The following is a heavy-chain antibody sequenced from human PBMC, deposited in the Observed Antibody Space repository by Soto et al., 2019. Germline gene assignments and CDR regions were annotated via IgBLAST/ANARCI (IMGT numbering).Heavy chain of an antibody. CDR3: AEDSWGGTVSGWSHDY. Sequence: EVQLLESGGGLVQRGGSLRLSCAASGFTFSNYPMSWVRQAPGKGLEWVSVISGSGAFYADSVKGRFTISRDHSKNTMYRQMNSLRGDETAVYYCAEDSWGGTVSGWSHDYWGQGTLVTVSS. CDR2: ISGSGA. V-gene: IGHV3-23*01. CDR1: GFTFSNYP. D-gene: IGHD6-19*01. J-gene: IGHJ4*02.